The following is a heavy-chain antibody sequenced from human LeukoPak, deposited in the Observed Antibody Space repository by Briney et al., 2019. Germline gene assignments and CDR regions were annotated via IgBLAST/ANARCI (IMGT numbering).Heavy chain of an antibody. D-gene: IGHD1-26*01. CDR2: ISSSSSYI. CDR3: ARARSPGDY. Sequence: PGGSLRLSCAASRFIFSIYSMNWVRQAPGKGLEWVSSISSSSSYIYYADSVKGRFTISRDNAKNSLYLQMNSLRAEDTAVYYCARARSPGDYWGQGTLVTVSS. CDR1: RFIFSIYS. J-gene: IGHJ4*02. V-gene: IGHV3-21*01.